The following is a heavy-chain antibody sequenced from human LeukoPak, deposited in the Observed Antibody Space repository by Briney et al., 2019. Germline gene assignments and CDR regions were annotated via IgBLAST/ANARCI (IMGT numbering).Heavy chain of an antibody. V-gene: IGHV3-23*01. CDR1: GFTFSSYA. J-gene: IGHJ4*02. D-gene: IGHD3-3*01. CDR2: ISGSGGST. Sequence: GGSLRLSCAASGFTFSSYAMSWVRQAPGKGLDWVSAISGSGGSTYYADSVKGRFTISRDNSKNTLYLQMNSLRAEDTAVYYCAKGATYYHFWSGYYDPQAAYYFDYWGQGTLVTVSS. CDR3: AKGATYYHFWSGYYDPQAAYYFDY.